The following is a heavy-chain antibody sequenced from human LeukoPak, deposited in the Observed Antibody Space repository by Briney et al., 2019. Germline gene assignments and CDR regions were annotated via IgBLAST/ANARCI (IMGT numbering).Heavy chain of an antibody. Sequence: QPGGSLRLSCAASGFTFSSYAMSWVRQAPGKGLEWVSAISGSGGSTYYADSVKGQFTISRDNSKNTLYLQMNSLRAEDTAVYYCAKSRYEFYGDFYYFDYWGQGTLVTVSS. J-gene: IGHJ4*02. CDR3: AKSRYEFYGDFYYFDY. CDR1: GFTFSSYA. CDR2: ISGSGGST. D-gene: IGHD4-17*01. V-gene: IGHV3-23*01.